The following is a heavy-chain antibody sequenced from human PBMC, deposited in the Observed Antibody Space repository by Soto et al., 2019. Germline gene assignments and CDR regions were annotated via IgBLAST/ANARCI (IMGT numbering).Heavy chain of an antibody. CDR2: ISSSGSTI. CDR3: ASESYYGSGVRP. D-gene: IGHD3-10*01. V-gene: IGHV3-11*01. J-gene: IGHJ5*02. CDR1: GFTFSDYY. Sequence: GGALRVSCAASGFTFSDYYMSWIRQAPGKGLEWVSYISSSGSTIYYADSVKGRFTISRDNAKNSLYLQMNSLRAEDTAVYYCASESYYGSGVRPWGQGTLVTVSS.